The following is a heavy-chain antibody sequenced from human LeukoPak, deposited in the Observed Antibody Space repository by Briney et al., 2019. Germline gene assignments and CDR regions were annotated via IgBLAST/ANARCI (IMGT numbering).Heavy chain of an antibody. Sequence: GGSLRLSCAASGFTFSSYWMHWVRQAPGKGLVWVSRINSDGSSTSYADSVKGRFTISRDNAKNTLYLQMNSLRAEDTAVYYCARSYYGSSGYSYYFDYWGQGTLVTVSS. CDR1: GFTFSSYW. D-gene: IGHD3-22*01. CDR3: ARSYYGSSGYSYYFDY. V-gene: IGHV3-74*01. CDR2: INSDGSST. J-gene: IGHJ4*02.